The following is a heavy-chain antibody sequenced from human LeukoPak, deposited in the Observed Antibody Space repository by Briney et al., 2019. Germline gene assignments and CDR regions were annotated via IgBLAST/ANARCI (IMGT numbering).Heavy chain of an antibody. CDR1: GFTFRDHW. CDR2: INGDESST. J-gene: IGHJ4*02. CDR3: ARDRAESNWTNHTLFDS. D-gene: IGHD1/OR15-1a*01. Sequence: PGGSLRLSCEASGFTFRDHWMHWVRQVPGKGLVWVSRINGDESSTAYADSVKGRFIISRDNARNTLYLQMNSLRVEDTAIYYCARDRAESNWTNHTLFDSWGQGTPVTVSS. V-gene: IGHV3-74*01.